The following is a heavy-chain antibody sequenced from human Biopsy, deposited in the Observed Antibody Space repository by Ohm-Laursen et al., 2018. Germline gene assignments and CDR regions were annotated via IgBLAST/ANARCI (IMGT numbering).Heavy chain of an antibody. D-gene: IGHD5-12*01. V-gene: IGHV4-61*01. J-gene: IGHJ3*02. Sequence: SDTLSLTCTVSGGSVSSGSYYWNWIRQPPGKGLEWIGYIYYSGSTNYNPSLKSRVTISVDTSRNQFPLKLSSVTAADTAVYYCAGRPWPNAFDIWGQGTMVTVSS. CDR2: IYYSGST. CDR3: AGRPWPNAFDI. CDR1: GGSVSSGSYY.